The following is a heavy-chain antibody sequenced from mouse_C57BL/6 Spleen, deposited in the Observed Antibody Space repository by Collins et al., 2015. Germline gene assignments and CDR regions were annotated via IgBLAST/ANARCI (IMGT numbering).Heavy chain of an antibody. J-gene: IGHJ4*01. CDR2: ILPGSGST. CDR3: ARDYGNYRAMDY. CDR1: GYTFSSYW. V-gene: IGHV1-9*01. D-gene: IGHD2-1*01. Sequence: QVQLQQSGAELMKPGASVKISCKATGYTFSSYWIEWVKQRPGHGLEWIGEILPGSGSTNYNEKFKGKATFAADTSSNTAYMQLSSLTSEDSAVYYCARDYGNYRAMDYWGQGTSVTVSS.